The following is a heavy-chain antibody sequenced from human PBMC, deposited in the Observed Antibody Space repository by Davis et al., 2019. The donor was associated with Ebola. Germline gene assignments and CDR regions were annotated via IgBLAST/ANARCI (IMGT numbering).Heavy chain of an antibody. D-gene: IGHD4-23*01. Sequence: PGGSLRLSCTVSGGSISSSSYYWGWIRQPPGKGLEWIGSIYYSGSTYYNPSLKSRVTISVDTSKNQFSLKLSSVTAADTAVYYCARVNPATVARGGYFDYWGQGTLVTVSS. CDR2: IYYSGST. CDR1: GGSISSSSYY. CDR3: ARVNPATVARGGYFDY. J-gene: IGHJ4*02. V-gene: IGHV4-39*01.